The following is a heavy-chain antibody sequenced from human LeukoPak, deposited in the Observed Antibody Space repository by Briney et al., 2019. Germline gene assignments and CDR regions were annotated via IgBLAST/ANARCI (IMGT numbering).Heavy chain of an antibody. Sequence: GESLKISCKTSGFTFTNFWNAWVRQMPGKGLEWMGIIYPRDYRTRYSRSVQGQVTMSADKSISTAYVQWNSLKASDTAMYYCARDGGDGYEYVHWGQGTLVTVSS. J-gene: IGHJ4*02. V-gene: IGHV5-51*01. CDR1: GFTFTNFW. CDR3: ARDGGDGYEYVH. D-gene: IGHD5-24*01. CDR2: IYPRDYRT.